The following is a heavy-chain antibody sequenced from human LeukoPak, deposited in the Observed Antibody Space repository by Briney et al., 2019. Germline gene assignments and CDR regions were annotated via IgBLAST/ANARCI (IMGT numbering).Heavy chain of an antibody. J-gene: IGHJ4*02. CDR1: GFTFSSYG. V-gene: IGHV3-30*18. CDR2: ISYDGSNK. D-gene: IGHD6-19*01. CDR3: AKDTRPGYSSGWYVGDFDY. Sequence: QPGRSLRLSCAASGFTFSSYGMHWVRQAPGKGLEWVAVISYDGSNKYYADSVKGRFTISRDNSKNTLYLQMNSLRAEDTAVYYCAKDTRPGYSSGWYVGDFDYWGQGTLVTVSS.